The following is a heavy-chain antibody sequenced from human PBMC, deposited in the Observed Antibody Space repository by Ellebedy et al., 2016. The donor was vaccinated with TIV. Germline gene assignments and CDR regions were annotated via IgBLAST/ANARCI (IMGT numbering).Heavy chain of an antibody. Sequence: TLSLTXSVSGGSISSDDYYWSWIRQTPGKALEWLARIDWDGAKFYNTSLKTRLTISRDTSKNQVVLTMTNMDPVDTATYFCARIDSTGYYQYWGQGTLVTVSS. CDR2: IDWDGAK. D-gene: IGHD3-9*01. V-gene: IGHV2-70*16. CDR1: GGSISSDDYY. J-gene: IGHJ4*02. CDR3: ARIDSTGYYQY.